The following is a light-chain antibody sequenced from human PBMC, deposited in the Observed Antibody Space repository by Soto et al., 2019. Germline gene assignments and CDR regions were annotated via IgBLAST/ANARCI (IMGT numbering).Light chain of an antibody. CDR3: QQVKTYPRT. V-gene: IGKV1-5*03. CDR1: QTISSW. J-gene: IGKJ4*01. CDR2: KAS. Sequence: DIQMTQSPSTLSGSVGGRVTITCRASQTISSWLAWYQQKPGKAPKLLIYKASTLKSGVPSRFSGSGSGTEFTLTISSLQPDDFATYYCQQVKTYPRTFGGGTKVDIK.